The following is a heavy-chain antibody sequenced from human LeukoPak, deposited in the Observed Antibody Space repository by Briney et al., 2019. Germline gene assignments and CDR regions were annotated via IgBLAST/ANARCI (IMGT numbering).Heavy chain of an antibody. V-gene: IGHV3-30*18. D-gene: IGHD6-13*01. CDR2: ISYNGGDK. CDR1: GFTFSNYG. CDR3: AKDRDIAAAAYYFDY. J-gene: IGHJ4*02. Sequence: GRSLRLSCAASGFTFSNYGMHWVRQAPGKGLEWVAVISYNGGDKYYADSVKGRFTISRDNSKNTLYLQVNSLRAEDTAVYFCAKDRDIAAAAYYFDYWGQGTLVTVSS.